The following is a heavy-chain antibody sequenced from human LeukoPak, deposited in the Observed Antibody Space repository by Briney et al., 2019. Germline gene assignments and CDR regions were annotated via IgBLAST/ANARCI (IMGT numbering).Heavy chain of an antibody. J-gene: IGHJ3*02. CDR1: GFTFSDYY. CDR3: AKPVVAATFDAFDI. D-gene: IGHD2-15*01. Sequence: GGSLRLSCAASGFTFSDYYMSWIRQAPGKGLEWVSYISSSGSTIYYADSVKGRFTISRDNSKNTLYLQMNSLRAEDTAVYYCAKPVVAATFDAFDIWGQGTMVTVSS. V-gene: IGHV3-11*01. CDR2: ISSSGSTI.